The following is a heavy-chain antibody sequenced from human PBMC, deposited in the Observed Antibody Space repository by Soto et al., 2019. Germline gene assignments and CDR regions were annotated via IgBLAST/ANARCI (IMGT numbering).Heavy chain of an antibody. CDR1: GGSISSGGYY. D-gene: IGHD3-10*01. V-gene: IGHV4-31*03. J-gene: IGHJ6*03. CDR3: ARVDYGSGRNYYYYMDV. CDR2: IYYSGST. Sequence: SETLSLTCTVSGGSISSGGYYWSWIRQHPGKGLEWIGYIYYSGSTYYNPSLKSRVNISVDTSKNQFSLKLRSVTAADTVVYYCARVDYGSGRNYYYYMDVWGKGTTVTVSS.